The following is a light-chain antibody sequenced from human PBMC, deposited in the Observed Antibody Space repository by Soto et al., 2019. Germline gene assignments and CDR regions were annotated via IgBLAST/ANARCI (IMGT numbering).Light chain of an antibody. V-gene: IGKV1D-13*01. J-gene: IGKJ3*01. CDR1: QAISSA. Sequence: ANQLTQSPSSLSASLGDRVTITCRESQAISSALAWYQQKPGKPPKLLIYDASTLQSGVPSRFSGTASGTDFTLTINSLQPEDFATYYCQQFNNWPVTFGPGTKVDIK. CDR3: QQFNNWPVT. CDR2: DAS.